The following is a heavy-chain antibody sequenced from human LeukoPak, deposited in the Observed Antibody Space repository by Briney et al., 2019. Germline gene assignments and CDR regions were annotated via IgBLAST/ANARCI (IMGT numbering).Heavy chain of an antibody. CDR1: GGSFSNYY. Sequence: SETLSLTCAVYGGSFSNYYLSWVRQPPGKGLEWIGEITHRGSTNYNPSLKSRVTISVDTSKNQFSLKLNSVAAADTAVYYCAAIFGDYSDFDSWGQGTLVTVSS. CDR3: AAIFGDYSDFDS. D-gene: IGHD4-17*01. CDR2: ITHRGST. V-gene: IGHV4-34*01. J-gene: IGHJ4*02.